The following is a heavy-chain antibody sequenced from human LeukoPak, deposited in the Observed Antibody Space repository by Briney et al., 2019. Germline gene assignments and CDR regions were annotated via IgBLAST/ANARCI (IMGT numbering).Heavy chain of an antibody. Sequence: GGSLQISCKGSGYSFTTYWIGWVRQLPGKGLEWMGIIYPTDSDTRYSPSFQGQVTISADKSISTAYLQWSSLKASDTAMYYCGRLDHGSWRGRPAASLGWFDPWGQGTLVTVPS. CDR1: GYSFTTYW. J-gene: IGHJ5*02. V-gene: IGHV5-51*01. CDR2: IYPTDSDT. CDR3: GRLDHGSWRGRPAASLGWFDP. D-gene: IGHD2-2*01.